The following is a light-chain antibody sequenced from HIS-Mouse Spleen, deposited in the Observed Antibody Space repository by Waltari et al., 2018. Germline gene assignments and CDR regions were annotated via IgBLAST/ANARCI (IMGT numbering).Light chain of an antibody. CDR3: CSYAGSSTWV. CDR2: EGS. J-gene: IGLJ3*02. V-gene: IGLV2-23*01. CDR1: SSDFGSYNL. Sequence: QSALTQPASVSGSPGQSITISCPGTSSDFGSYNLVPWYQQHPGKAPKLMIYEGSKRPSGVSNRFSGSKSGNTASLTISGLQAEDEADYYCCSYAGSSTWVFGGGTKLTVL.